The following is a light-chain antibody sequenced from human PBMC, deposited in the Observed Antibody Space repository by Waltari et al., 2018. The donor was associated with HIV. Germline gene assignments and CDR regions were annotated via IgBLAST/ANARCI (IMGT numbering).Light chain of an antibody. CDR2: GNN. J-gene: IGLJ3*02. CDR1: TSQIRRSP. V-gene: IGLV1-44*01. Sequence: QSVLTQPPRDSGTPGKRSPTTTCELTSQIRRSPENWYQYFTGTAPKLLIDGNNQRPSGVPDRFSGSKSGTSASLAISGLQSEDESDYYCATWDDSLNSPVFGGGTKLTVL. CDR3: ATWDDSLNSPV.